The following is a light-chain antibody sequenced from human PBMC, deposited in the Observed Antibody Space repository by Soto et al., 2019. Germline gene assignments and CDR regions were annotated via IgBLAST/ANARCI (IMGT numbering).Light chain of an antibody. V-gene: IGLV1-51*01. J-gene: IGLJ2*01. Sequence: QAVVTQPPSVSAAPGQKVTISCSGSSSNIGNNYVSWYQQLPGTAPKLLIYDNNKRPSEIPDRFSGSKSGTSATLVITGLQTGDEADYYCGTWDGSLSAGDVVFGGGTKLTVL. CDR3: GTWDGSLSAGDVV. CDR2: DNN. CDR1: SSNIGNNY.